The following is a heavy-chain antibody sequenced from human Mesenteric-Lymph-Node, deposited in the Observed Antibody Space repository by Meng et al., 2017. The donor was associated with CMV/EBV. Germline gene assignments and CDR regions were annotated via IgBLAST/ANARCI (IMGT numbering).Heavy chain of an antibody. CDR3: ARPSERDYYYGMDV. D-gene: IGHD3-3*01. CDR2: IYYSGST. J-gene: IGHJ6*02. CDR1: GGSISTYY. V-gene: IGHV4-59*01. Sequence: SETLSLTCTVSGGSISTYYWSWIRQPPQKGLEWTGYIYYSGSTNYNPSLKSRVTISVDTSKNQFSLKLSSVTAADTAVYYCARPSERDYYYGMDVWGQGTTVTVSS.